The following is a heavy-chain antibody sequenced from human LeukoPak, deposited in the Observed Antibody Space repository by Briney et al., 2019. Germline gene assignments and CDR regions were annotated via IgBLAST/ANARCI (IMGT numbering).Heavy chain of an antibody. CDR1: GGSFSGYY. CDR2: INHSGST. V-gene: IGHV4-34*01. J-gene: IGHJ4*02. D-gene: IGHD3-9*01. CDR3: ARRGYDILTGAFDY. Sequence: SETLSLTCAVYGGSFSGYYWSWIRQPPGKGLEWIGEINHSGSTNYNPSLKSRVTISVDTSKNQFSLKLSSVTAADTAVYYCARRGYDILTGAFDYWGQGTLVTVSS.